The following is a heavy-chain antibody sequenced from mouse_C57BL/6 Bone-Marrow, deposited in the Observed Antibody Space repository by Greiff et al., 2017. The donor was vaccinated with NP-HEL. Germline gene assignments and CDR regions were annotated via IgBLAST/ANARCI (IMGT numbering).Heavy chain of an antibody. J-gene: IGHJ4*01. D-gene: IGHD4-1*02. CDR2: INPSSGYT. V-gene: IGHV1-7*01. CDR1: GYTFTSYW. CDR3: ARYRASTGTRAMDY. Sequence: VQLQQSGAELAKPGASVKLSCKASGYTFTSYWMHWVKQRPGQGLEWIGYINPSSGYTKYNQKFKDKATLTADNSSSTAYMQLSILTYENSAVDYCARYRASTGTRAMDYWGQGTSVTVSS.